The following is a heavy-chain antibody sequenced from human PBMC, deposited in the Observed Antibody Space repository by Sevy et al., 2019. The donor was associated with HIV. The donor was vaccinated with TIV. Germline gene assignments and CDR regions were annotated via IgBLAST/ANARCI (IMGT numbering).Heavy chain of an antibody. CDR3: ARRAYDYPFDY. D-gene: IGHD5-12*01. CDR1: GGSISSYY. V-gene: IGHV4-59*12. J-gene: IGHJ4*02. Sequence: SETLSLTYTVSGGSISSYYWSWIRQPPGKGLEWIGYIYYSGSTNYNPSLKSRVTISVDTSKNQFSLKLSSVTAADTAVYYCARRAYDYPFDYWGQGTLVTVSS. CDR2: IYYSGST.